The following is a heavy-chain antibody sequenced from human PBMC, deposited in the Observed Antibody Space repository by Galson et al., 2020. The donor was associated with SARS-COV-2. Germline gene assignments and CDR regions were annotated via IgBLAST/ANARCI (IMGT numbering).Heavy chain of an antibody. J-gene: IGHJ4*02. Sequence: GGSLRLSCAASGYIFSRHALSWVRQTPGKGLEWVSAIHPDGRIYYTDSVKGRFTISRDNSKDTVFLQMNSLSAEDTAVYYCAKVSWESGGRDTNRWGQGTLVTVSS. CDR3: AKVSWESGGRDTNR. CDR1: GYIFSRHA. D-gene: IGHD1-26*01. V-gene: IGHV3-23*01. CDR2: IHPDGRI.